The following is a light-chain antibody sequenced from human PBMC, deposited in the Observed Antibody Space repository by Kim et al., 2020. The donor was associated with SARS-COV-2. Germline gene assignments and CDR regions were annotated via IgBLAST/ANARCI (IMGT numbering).Light chain of an antibody. CDR1: QGVGSY. V-gene: IGKV1-8*01. CDR2: AAS. Sequence: AIRMTQSPSSLSASTGDRVTITCRASQGVGSYLAWYQQKPGKAPNLLIYAASTLQSGVPSRFSGSGSGTDFTLTISCLQSEDFATYYCQQYYDYPFTFGPGTKVDIK. J-gene: IGKJ3*01. CDR3: QQYYDYPFT.